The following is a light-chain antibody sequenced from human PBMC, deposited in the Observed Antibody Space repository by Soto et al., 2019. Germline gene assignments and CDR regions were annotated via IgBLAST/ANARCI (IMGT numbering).Light chain of an antibody. CDR2: DAS. CDR3: QQRLNWPPG. Sequence: EIFLTQSPDTLSLSPGERATLTCRATQSVTNYIAWYQQRPGQAPRLLIYDASNRATGVPARFRGSGSGTDFTLTISDLEPADFGLYYCQQRLNWPPGFGQGTRVEIK. V-gene: IGKV3-11*01. CDR1: QSVTNY. J-gene: IGKJ1*01.